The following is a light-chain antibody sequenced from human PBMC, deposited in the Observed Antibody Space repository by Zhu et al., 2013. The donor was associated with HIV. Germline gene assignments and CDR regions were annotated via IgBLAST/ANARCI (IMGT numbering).Light chain of an antibody. Sequence: EIVLTQSPATLSLSAGESATLSCRASQTLSATYLAWYQQKPGQAPRLLISGASTRARGVPDRISGGGSGTNFTLTITLLEPEDFAIYFCQQFGSSPYTFGQGTKLEFK. V-gene: IGKV3-20*01. J-gene: IGKJ2*01. CDR1: QTLSATY. CDR2: GAS. CDR3: QQFGSSPYT.